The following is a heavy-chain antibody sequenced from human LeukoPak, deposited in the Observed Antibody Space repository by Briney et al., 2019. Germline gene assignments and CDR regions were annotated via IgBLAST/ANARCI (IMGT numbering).Heavy chain of an antibody. CDR2: ISAYNGNT. CDR1: GYTFTSYG. CDR3: ARVPRPYYYYYMDV. Sequence: ASVKVSCKASGYTFTSYGISWVRQAPGQGLEWMGWISAYNGNTNYAQKLQGRVTVTTDTSTSTAYMELRSLRSDDTAVYYCARVPRPYYYYYMDVWGKGTTVTVSS. V-gene: IGHV1-18*01. J-gene: IGHJ6*03.